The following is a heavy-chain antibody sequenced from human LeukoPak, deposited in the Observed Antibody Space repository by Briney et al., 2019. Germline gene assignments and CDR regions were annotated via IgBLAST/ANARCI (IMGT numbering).Heavy chain of an antibody. CDR1: GGSISSGGYS. Sequence: PSETLSLTCAVSGGSISSGGYSWSWIRQPPGKGLEWIGYIYHSGSTYYNPSLKSRVTISVDRSKNQFSLKLSSVTAADTAVYYCARGRPMYKLDYWGQGTLVTVSS. CDR3: ARGRPMYKLDY. V-gene: IGHV4-30-2*01. CDR2: IYHSGST. D-gene: IGHD1-1*01. J-gene: IGHJ4*02.